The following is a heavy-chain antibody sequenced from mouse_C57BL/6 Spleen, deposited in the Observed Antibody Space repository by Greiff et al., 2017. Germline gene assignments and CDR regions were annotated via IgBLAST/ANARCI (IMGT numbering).Heavy chain of an antibody. CDR2: IHPNSGST. D-gene: IGHD2-2*01. J-gene: IGHJ2*01. Sequence: QVQLQQPGAELVKPGASVKLSCKASGYTFTSYWMHWVKQRPGQGLEWIGMIHPNSGSTNYNEKFKSKATLTVDKSSSTAYMQLSSLTSEDSAVYYGARPIYYGYDVRKNYFDYWGQGTTLTVSS. CDR1: GYTFTSYW. CDR3: ARPIYYGYDVRKNYFDY. V-gene: IGHV1-64*01.